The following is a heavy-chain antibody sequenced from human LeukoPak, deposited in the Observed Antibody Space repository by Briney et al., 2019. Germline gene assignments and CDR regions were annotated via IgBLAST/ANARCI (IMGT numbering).Heavy chain of an antibody. CDR3: ARRYFKNLFYY. J-gene: IGHJ4*02. Sequence: PGGSLRLSCAASRFTFSSYSMNWVRQAPGKGLEWVSYISRSSKYIYYADSVKGRFTISRDNAKNSLYLQMNSLRAEDTAVYYCARRYFKNLFYYWGQGTLVTVSS. V-gene: IGHV3-21*01. D-gene: IGHD3-10*01. CDR1: RFTFSSYS. CDR2: ISRSSKYI.